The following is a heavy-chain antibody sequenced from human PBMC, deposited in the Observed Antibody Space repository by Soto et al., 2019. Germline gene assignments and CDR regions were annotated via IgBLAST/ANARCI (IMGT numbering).Heavy chain of an antibody. D-gene: IGHD3-10*01. CDR3: ARDLGILDY. CDR2: ISYDGSNK. Sequence: PGGSLRLSCAASGFTFSSYAMHWVRQAPGEGLEWVAVISYDGSNKYYADSVKGRFTISRDNSKNTLYLQMNSLRAEDTAVYYCARDLGILDYWGQGTLVTVSS. V-gene: IGHV3-30-3*01. CDR1: GFTFSSYA. J-gene: IGHJ4*02.